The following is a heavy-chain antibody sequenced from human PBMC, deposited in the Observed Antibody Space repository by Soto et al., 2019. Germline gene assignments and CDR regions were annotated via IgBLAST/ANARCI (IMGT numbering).Heavy chain of an antibody. CDR1: GFTFSDYY. CDR3: ARDMGRTTSRNYYYYGMDV. V-gene: IGHV3-11*06. D-gene: IGHD1-1*01. J-gene: IGHJ6*02. Sequence: QVQLVESGGGLVKPGGSLRLSCAASGFTFSDYYMSWIRQAPGKGLEWVSYISSSSSYIYYADSVKGRFTISRDNAKNSLYLQMNSLRAEDTAVYYCARDMGRTTSRNYYYYGMDVWGQGTTVTVSS. CDR2: ISSSSSYI.